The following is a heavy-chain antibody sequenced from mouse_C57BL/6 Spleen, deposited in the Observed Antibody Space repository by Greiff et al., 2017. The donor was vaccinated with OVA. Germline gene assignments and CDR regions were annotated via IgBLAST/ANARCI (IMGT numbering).Heavy chain of an antibody. V-gene: IGHV3-6*01. CDR1: GYSITSGYY. D-gene: IGHD1-1*01. J-gene: IGHJ2*01. CDR2: ISYDGSN. Sequence: EVHLVESGPGLVKPSQSLSLTCSVTGYSITSGYYWNWIRQFPGNKLEWMGYISYDGSNNYNPSLKNRISITRDTSKNQFFLKLNSVTTEDTATYYCARDGGYYYGSSYDYWGQGTTLTVSS. CDR3: ARDGGYYYGSSYDY.